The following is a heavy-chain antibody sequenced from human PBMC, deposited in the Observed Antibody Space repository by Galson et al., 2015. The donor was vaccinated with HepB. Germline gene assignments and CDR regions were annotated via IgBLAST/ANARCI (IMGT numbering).Heavy chain of an antibody. D-gene: IGHD5-12*01. Sequence: SLRLSCAASGFTFSNAWMSWVRQAPGKGLEWVGRIKSKTDGGTTDYAAPVKGRFTISRDDSKNTLHLQMNSLKTEDTAVYYCTTVDIVATTLDYWGQGTLVTVSS. CDR3: TTVDIVATTLDY. CDR1: GFTFSNAW. J-gene: IGHJ4*02. CDR2: IKSKTDGGTT. V-gene: IGHV3-15*01.